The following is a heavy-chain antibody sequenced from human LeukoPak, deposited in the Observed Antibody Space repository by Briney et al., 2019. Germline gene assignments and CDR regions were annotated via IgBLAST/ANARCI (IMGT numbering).Heavy chain of an antibody. CDR1: GFIFSSYS. V-gene: IGHV3-9*01. Sequence: GGSLRLSCAASGFIFSSYSMNWVRQAPGKGLEWVSGISWNSGSIGYADSVKGRFTISRDNAKNSLYPQMNSLRAEDTALYYCAKDRLKYYDSSGYYNYWGQGTLVTVSS. J-gene: IGHJ4*02. CDR3: AKDRLKYYDSSGYYNY. D-gene: IGHD3-22*01. CDR2: ISWNSGSI.